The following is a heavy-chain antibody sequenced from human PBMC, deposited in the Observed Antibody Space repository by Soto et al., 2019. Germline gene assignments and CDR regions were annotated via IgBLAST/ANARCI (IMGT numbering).Heavy chain of an antibody. Sequence: LSLTCSVSGYSVTSSDYYWAWIRQPPGKGLEWIGSMFYSGLTYYNPSLKSRVTLSVDTSKNQFSVRLNSVTAADTAVYYCAPLSVSLSGPYGIHVWGQGTTVTVS. D-gene: IGHD2-15*01. CDR2: MFYSGLT. CDR1: GYSVTSSDYY. CDR3: APLSVSLSGPYGIHV. V-gene: IGHV4-39*01. J-gene: IGHJ6*02.